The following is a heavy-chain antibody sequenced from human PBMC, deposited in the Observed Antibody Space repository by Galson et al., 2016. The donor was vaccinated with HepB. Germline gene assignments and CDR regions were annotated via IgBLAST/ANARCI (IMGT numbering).Heavy chain of an antibody. CDR2: ITDDGVGT. CDR1: GFIFSNYA. J-gene: IGHJ4*02. Sequence: SLRLSCAASGFIFSNYAMSWVRQAPGKGLEWVSTITDDGVGTFYADSVAGRFTISRDNSKNTLFLQMNRLSAEDTALYYCAKDRGGVFSAYHFDTWGQGALVPVSS. CDR3: AKDRGGVFSAYHFDT. D-gene: IGHD3-22*01. V-gene: IGHV3-23*01.